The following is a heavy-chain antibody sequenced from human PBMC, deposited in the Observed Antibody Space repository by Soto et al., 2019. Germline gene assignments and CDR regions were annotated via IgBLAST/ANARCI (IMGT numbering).Heavy chain of an antibody. CDR2: IHYSGST. D-gene: IGHD5-12*01. CDR1: GGSISTYY. CDR3: GAGGGLPRYY. Sequence: SETLCLTCTVSGGSISTYYWSWIRQPPGKGLEWIGYIHYSGSTYYNPSLKSRVTISVDRSKNQFSLKLSSVTAADTAVYYCGAGGGLPRYYWGQGTLVTVSS. J-gene: IGHJ4*02. V-gene: IGHV4-59*12.